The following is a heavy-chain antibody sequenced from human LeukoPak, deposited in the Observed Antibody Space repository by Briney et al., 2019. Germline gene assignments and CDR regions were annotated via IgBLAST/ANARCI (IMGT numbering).Heavy chain of an antibody. J-gene: IGHJ4*02. CDR2: ISGRGGST. Sequence: PGGSLRLSCAASGFTFSSYGMSWVRQAPAKGLEWVSAISGRGGSTYYADSVKGRLTISRDNSKNTLYLQMNSLRAEDTAVYYCAKDFGGSYHDGGDYWGQGTLVTVSS. D-gene: IGHD1-26*01. CDR1: GFTFSSYG. V-gene: IGHV3-23*01. CDR3: AKDFGGSYHDGGDY.